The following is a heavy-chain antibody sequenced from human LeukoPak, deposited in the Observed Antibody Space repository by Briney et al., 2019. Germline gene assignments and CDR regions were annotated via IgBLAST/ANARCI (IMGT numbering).Heavy chain of an antibody. V-gene: IGHV4-61*08. Sequence: PSETLSLTCTVSGGSISSGDYYWSWIRQPPGKGLEWIGFFYYSGSTNYNPSLKSRVTISVDTSKNQFSLKLSSVTAADTAVYYRARAPYGSATNNYYMDVWGKGTTVTVSS. CDR3: ARAPYGSATNNYYMDV. J-gene: IGHJ6*03. CDR2: FYYSGST. D-gene: IGHD3-10*01. CDR1: GGSISSGDYY.